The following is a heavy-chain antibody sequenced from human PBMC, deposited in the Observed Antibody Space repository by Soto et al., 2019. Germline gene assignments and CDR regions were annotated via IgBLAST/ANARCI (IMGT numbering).Heavy chain of an antibody. CDR1: GYTFTGYY. J-gene: IGHJ6*02. Sequence: QVQLVQSGAEVKKPGASVKVSCKASGYTFTGYYMHWVRQAPGQGLEWMGWINPNSGGTNYAQKFQGRVTMTRDTSISTAYMELSRLRSDDTAVYYCARALRDCSGGSCYPRDYYYGMDVWGQGTTVTVSS. V-gene: IGHV1-2*02. CDR2: INPNSGGT. D-gene: IGHD2-15*01. CDR3: ARALRDCSGGSCYPRDYYYGMDV.